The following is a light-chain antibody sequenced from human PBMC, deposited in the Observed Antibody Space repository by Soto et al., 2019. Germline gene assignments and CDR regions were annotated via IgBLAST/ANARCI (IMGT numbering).Light chain of an antibody. J-gene: IGKJ4*01. Sequence: EIVMTQSPATLSVSPGESATLSCRASQSVSSDLAWYQQKPGQAPRLLIYDASNRATGIPARFSGSGSGTDFTLTISSLEPEDFAVYYCQQRSNWPLTFGGGTKVDI. V-gene: IGKV3-11*01. CDR3: QQRSNWPLT. CDR2: DAS. CDR1: QSVSSD.